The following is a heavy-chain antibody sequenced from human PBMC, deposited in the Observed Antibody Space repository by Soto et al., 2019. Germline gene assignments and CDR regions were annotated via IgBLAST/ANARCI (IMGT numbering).Heavy chain of an antibody. D-gene: IGHD3-10*01. CDR3: TRSFQYGAESYYNQGAAMD. J-gene: IGHJ4*02. V-gene: IGHV3-33*01. CDR2: IWYDGINK. CDR1: GFTFSSYG. Sequence: LRLSCAASGFTFSSYGMHWVRQAPGKGLEWVAIIWYDGINKNYIDSVKGRFTISRDNSENMLYLQMNSLRVGDTAVYYCTRSFQYGAESYYNQGAAMDWGQGTLVTVSS.